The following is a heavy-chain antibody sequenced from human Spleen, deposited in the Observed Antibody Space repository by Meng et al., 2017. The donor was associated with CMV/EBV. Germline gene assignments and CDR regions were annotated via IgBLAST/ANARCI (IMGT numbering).Heavy chain of an antibody. CDR3: ATGPYCSSPTCYSYYYGMDV. V-gene: IGHV3-21*01. D-gene: IGHD2-2*01. CDR2: ISSSSYI. Sequence: GESLKISCAASGFTFSSYSMNWVRQAPGKGLEWVSSISSSSYIYYADSVKGRFTISRDNAKNSLYLQMNSLRAEDTAVYYCATGPYCSSPTCYSYYYGMDVWGRGTTVTVSS. CDR1: GFTFSSYS. J-gene: IGHJ6*02.